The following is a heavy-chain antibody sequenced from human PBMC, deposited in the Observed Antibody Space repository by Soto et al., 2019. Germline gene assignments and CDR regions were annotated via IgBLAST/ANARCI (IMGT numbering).Heavy chain of an antibody. V-gene: IGHV4-39*01. D-gene: IGHD3-16*02. Sequence: SETLSLTCTVSGGSISSSSYYWGWIRQPPGKGLEWIGSIYYSGSTYYNPSLKSRVTISVDTSKNQFSLKLSSVTAADTAVYYCARHVYDYIWGSYRYQTDWGQGTLVTVSS. CDR3: ARHVYDYIWGSYRYQTD. CDR2: IYYSGST. CDR1: GGSISSSSYY. J-gene: IGHJ4*02.